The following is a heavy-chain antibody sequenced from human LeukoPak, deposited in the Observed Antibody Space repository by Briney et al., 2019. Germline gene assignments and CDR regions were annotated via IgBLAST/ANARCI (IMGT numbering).Heavy chain of an antibody. CDR1: GFTFSSYG. D-gene: IGHD3-22*01. Sequence: PGRSLRLSCAASGFTFSSYGMHWVRQAPGKGLERVAVIWYDGSNKYYVDSVKGRFTISRDNSKNTLYLQMNSLRAEDTAVYYCARDRMYYDSSGCFDYWGQGTLVTVSS. V-gene: IGHV3-33*01. J-gene: IGHJ4*02. CDR3: ARDRMYYDSSGCFDY. CDR2: IWYDGSNK.